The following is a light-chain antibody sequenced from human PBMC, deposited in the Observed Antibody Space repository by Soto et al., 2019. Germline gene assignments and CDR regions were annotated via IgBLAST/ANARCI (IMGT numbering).Light chain of an antibody. CDR1: SSDVGGYNY. Sequence: QSALTQPPSASGSPGQSVTIPFTGTSSDVGGYNYVSWYQQHPGKAPKLMIYEVSKRPSGVPDRFSGSKSGNTASLTVSGLQAEDEADYYCSSYAGSKTVFGTGTKVTVL. CDR2: EVS. V-gene: IGLV2-8*01. CDR3: SSYAGSKTV. J-gene: IGLJ1*01.